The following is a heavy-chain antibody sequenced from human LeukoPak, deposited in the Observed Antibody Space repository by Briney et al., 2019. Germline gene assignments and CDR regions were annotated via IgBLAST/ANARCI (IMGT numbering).Heavy chain of an antibody. Sequence: GGSLRLSCAASGFTFSSHSMTWVRQAPGKGLEWVSSISSSSNYIYYADSVKGRFTISRDNSKNTLYLQMNSLRAEDTAVYYCARRAVYWGQGTLVTVSS. CDR3: ARRAVY. J-gene: IGHJ4*02. V-gene: IGHV3-21*04. CDR1: GFTFSSHS. CDR2: ISSSSNYI. D-gene: IGHD6-25*01.